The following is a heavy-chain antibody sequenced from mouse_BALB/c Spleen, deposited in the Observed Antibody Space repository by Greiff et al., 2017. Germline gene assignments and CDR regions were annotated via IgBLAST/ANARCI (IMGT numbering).Heavy chain of an antibody. Sequence: EVQLVESGGGLVKPGGSLKLSCAASGFTFSDYYMYWVRQTSEKRLEWVATVSDGGSYTYYPDSVKGRFTISRDNAKNNLYLQMSSLKSEDTAMYYCARDGAMDYWGQGTSVTVSS. CDR3: ARDGAMDY. J-gene: IGHJ4*01. CDR2: VSDGGSYT. V-gene: IGHV5-4*02. CDR1: GFTFSDYY.